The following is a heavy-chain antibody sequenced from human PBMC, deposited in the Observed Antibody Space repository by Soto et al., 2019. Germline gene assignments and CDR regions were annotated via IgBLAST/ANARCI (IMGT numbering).Heavy chain of an antibody. CDR1: GYTFTSYG. CDR3: ERAIYSRSWYYWFDA. D-gene: IGHD6-13*01. J-gene: IGHJ5*02. V-gene: IGHV1-18*01. Sequence: QVQLVQSGAEVKKPGASVKVSCKASGYTFTSYGISWVRQAPGQGLEWMGWISAYNGNTNYAQKLQGRVTMTTDTSTSTGYVEMGRLRSDDAVVYYCERAIYSRSWYYWFDAWGQGTLVTVSS. CDR2: ISAYNGNT.